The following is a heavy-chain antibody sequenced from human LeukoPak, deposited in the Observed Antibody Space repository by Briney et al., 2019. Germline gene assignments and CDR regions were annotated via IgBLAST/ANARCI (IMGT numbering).Heavy chain of an antibody. D-gene: IGHD3-10*01. V-gene: IGHV4-61*02. CDR1: GGSISSGSYY. CDR2: IYTSGST. J-gene: IGHJ5*02. CDR3: ARAMVRGVILGNWFDP. Sequence: KPSETLSLTCTVSGGSISSGSYYWSWIRQPAGKGLEWIGRIYTSGSTNYNPSLKSRVTISVDTSKNQFSLKLSSVTAADTAVYYCARAMVRGVILGNWFDPWGQGTLVTVSS.